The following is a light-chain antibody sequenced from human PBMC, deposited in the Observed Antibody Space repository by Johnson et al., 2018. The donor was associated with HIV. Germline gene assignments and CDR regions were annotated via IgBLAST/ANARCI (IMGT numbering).Light chain of an antibody. CDR1: SSNIGNNY. CDR2: ENN. J-gene: IGLJ1*01. V-gene: IGLV1-51*02. Sequence: QSVLTQPPSVSAAPGQMVTISCSGSSSNIGNNYVSWYQQLPGTAPKLLIYENNKRPSGIPDRFSGSKSGTSATLGLSGLQTGDEADYYCGTWDSSLSAHYGVGTGTKSTVL. CDR3: GTWDSSLSAHYG.